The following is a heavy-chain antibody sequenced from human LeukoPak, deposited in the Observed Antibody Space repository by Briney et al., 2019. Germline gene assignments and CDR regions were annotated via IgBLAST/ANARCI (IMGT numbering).Heavy chain of an antibody. J-gene: IGHJ4*02. CDR2: ISAYNGNT. D-gene: IGHD5-24*01. Sequence: ASVKVSCKASGYTFTSYGISWVRQAPGQGLGWMGWISAYNGNTNYAQKLQGRVTMTTDTSTSTAYMELRSLRSDDTAVYYRARDGYNLRYFDYWGQGTLVTVSS. CDR3: ARDGYNLRYFDY. CDR1: GYTFTSYG. V-gene: IGHV1-18*01.